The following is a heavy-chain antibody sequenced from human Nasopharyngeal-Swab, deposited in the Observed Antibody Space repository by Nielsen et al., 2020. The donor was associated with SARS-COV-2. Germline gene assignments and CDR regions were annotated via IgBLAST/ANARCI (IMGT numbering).Heavy chain of an antibody. D-gene: IGHD3-22*01. CDR2: ISAYNGNT. J-gene: IGHJ3*02. CDR1: GYTFTSYG. V-gene: IGHV1-18*01. CDR3: ARDLTMIDAFDI. Sequence: ASVKVSCKASGYTFTSYGISWVRQAPGQGLEWMGWISAYNGNTNYAQKLQGRVTMATDTSTSTAYMELRSLRSDDTAVYYCARDLTMIDAFDIWGQGTMVTVSS.